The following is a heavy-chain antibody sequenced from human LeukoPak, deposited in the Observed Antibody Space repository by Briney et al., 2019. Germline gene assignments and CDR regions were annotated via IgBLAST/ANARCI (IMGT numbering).Heavy chain of an antibody. J-gene: IGHJ4*02. V-gene: IGHV4-4*02. CDR2: IYHSGST. CDR3: ATLADYYDSSGFDY. Sequence: SGTLSLTCAVSGGSISSSNWWSWVRQPPGEGLEWIGEIYHSGSTNYNPSLKSRVTISVDKSKNQFSLKLSSVTAADTAVYYCATLADYYDSSGFDYWGQGTLVTVSS. D-gene: IGHD3-22*01. CDR1: GGSISSSNW.